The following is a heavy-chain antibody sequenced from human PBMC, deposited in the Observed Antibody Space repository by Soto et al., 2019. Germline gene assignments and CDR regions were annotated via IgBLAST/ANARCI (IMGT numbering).Heavy chain of an antibody. D-gene: IGHD2-15*01. V-gene: IGHV3-21*01. Sequence: GGSLRLSCAASGFTFSSYSMNWVRQAPGKGLEWVSSISSSSSYIYHADSVKGRFTISRDNAKNSLYLQMNSLRAEDTAVYYCAREGYCSGGSCFDYYYYGMDVWGQGTTVTVSS. CDR3: AREGYCSGGSCFDYYYYGMDV. CDR1: GFTFSSYS. CDR2: ISSSSSYI. J-gene: IGHJ6*02.